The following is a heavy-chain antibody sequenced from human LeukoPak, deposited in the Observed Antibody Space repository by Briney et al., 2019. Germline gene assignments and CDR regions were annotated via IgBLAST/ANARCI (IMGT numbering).Heavy chain of an antibody. J-gene: IGHJ4*02. V-gene: IGHV3-23*01. CDR1: GFTFSSYA. CDR3: AKNMYAGRRIGVPAAIRYYFDY. CDR2: INGSGGST. Sequence: PGGSLRLSCAASGFTFSSYAMSWVRQAPGKGLEWVSAINGSGGSTYYADSVKGRFTISRDNSKNTLYLQMNSLRAEDTAVYYCAKNMYAGRRIGVPAAIRYYFDYWGQGTLVTVSS. D-gene: IGHD2-2*02.